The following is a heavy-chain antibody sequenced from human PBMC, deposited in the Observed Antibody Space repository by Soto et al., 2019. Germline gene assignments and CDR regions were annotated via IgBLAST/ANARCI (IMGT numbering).Heavy chain of an antibody. CDR1: GFTFSSYG. Sequence: GGSLRLSCAASGFTFSSYGMHWVRQAPGKGLEWVAVISYDGSNKYYADSVKGRFTISRDNSKNTLYLQMNGLRGEDTAVYHCAKGLVGYVFGVQDYHYGMDVWGQGTTVTVSS. CDR3: AKGLVGYVFGVQDYHYGMDV. V-gene: IGHV3-30*18. D-gene: IGHD2-8*02. CDR2: ISYDGSNK. J-gene: IGHJ6*02.